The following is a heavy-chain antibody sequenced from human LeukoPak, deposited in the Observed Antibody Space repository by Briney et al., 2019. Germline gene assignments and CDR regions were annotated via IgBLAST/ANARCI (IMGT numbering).Heavy chain of an antibody. CDR2: IKQDGSEK. CDR3: XXXXDSSWYRDWFDS. D-gene: IGHD6-13*01. V-gene: IGHV3-7*03. Sequence: TGGSLRLSCAASGFTFSSYSMNWVRLAPGKGLEWVANIKQDGSEKYYVDSVKGRFTISRDNAKNSLYLQMNSLRTEDTALYYXXXXXDSSWYRDWFDSWGQGTLVTVSS. J-gene: IGHJ5*01. CDR1: GFTFSSYS.